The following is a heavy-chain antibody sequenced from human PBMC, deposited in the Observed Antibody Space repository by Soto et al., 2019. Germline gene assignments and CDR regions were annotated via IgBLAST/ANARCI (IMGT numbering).Heavy chain of an antibody. CDR1: GFTSSDYY. CDR3: AREPADDAFDI. CDR2: ISSSGSTI. J-gene: IGHJ3*02. Sequence: SLRLSCAASGFTSSDYYISWILQAPGKGLEWVSYISSSGSTIYYADSVKGRSTISRDNAKNSLYLQMNSLRAEDTAVYYCAREPADDAFDIWGQGTMVTVSS. V-gene: IGHV3-11*01.